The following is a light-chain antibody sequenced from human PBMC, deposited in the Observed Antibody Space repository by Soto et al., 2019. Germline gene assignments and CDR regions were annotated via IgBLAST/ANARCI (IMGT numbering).Light chain of an antibody. V-gene: IGLV2-14*01. CDR2: DVS. J-gene: IGLJ1*01. CDR3: SSYTSSRTCV. Sequence: QSALTQPASVSGSPGQTITISCTGSSSNVGGYNYVSWYQQHPGKAPKLMIYDVSNRPSGVSNRFSGSKSGNTASLTISGLQAEDEADYCCSSYTSSRTCVFGTGTKLTVL. CDR1: SSNVGGYNY.